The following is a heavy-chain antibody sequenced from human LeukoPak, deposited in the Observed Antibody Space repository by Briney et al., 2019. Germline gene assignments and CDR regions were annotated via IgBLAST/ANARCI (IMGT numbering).Heavy chain of an antibody. V-gene: IGHV3-30*02. D-gene: IGHD3-22*01. CDR2: IRYDGSKK. CDR3: AKDRSPYYYDSSGRSTNFDY. CDR1: GFTFSSYG. J-gene: IGHJ4*02. Sequence: PGGSLRPSCAASGFTFSSYGMQWVRQAPGKGLGWVAFIRYDGSKKYYADSVKGRFTISRDNSKNTLYLQMNSLRAEDTAVYYCAKDRSPYYYDSSGRSTNFDYWGQGTLVTVSS.